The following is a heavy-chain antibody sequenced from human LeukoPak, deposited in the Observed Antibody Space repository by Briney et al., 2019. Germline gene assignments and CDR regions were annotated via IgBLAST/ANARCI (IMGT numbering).Heavy chain of an antibody. V-gene: IGHV4-59*12. D-gene: IGHD5-24*01. Sequence: SETLSLTCTVSGGSISGYYWSWIRQPPGKGLEWIGYIHDTGNTKYNPSLESRVTISVDTSKNQFSLKLSSVTAADTAVYYCARERWLQLPSNYYYYYGMDVWSQGTTVTVSS. CDR3: ARERWLQLPSNYYYYYGMDV. CDR2: IHDTGNT. CDR1: GGSISGYY. J-gene: IGHJ6*02.